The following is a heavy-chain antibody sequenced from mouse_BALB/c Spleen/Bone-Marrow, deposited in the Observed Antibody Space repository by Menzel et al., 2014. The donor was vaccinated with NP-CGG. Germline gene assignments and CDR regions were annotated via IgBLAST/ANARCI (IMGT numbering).Heavy chain of an antibody. Sequence: EVQLQQSGAELVKPGASVKLSYTASGFNIKDTYIHWVKQRPEQGLEWIGGIDPANGNTKYGPKFQGKATITADTSSNTAYLQLSXLTXXXXAXYYCARDYGRTAGFAYWGQGTLVTVSA. J-gene: IGHJ3*01. CDR1: GFNIKDTY. D-gene: IGHD1-1*01. CDR3: ARDYGRTAGFAY. CDR2: IDPANGNT. V-gene: IGHV14-3*02.